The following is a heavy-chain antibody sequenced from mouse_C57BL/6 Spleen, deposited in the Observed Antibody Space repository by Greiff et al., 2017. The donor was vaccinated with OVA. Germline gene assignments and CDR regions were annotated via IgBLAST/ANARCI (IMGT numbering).Heavy chain of an antibody. D-gene: IGHD2-3*01. CDR2: ISSGSSTI. CDR1: GFTFSDYG. Sequence: EVKVEESGGGLVKPGGSLKLSCAASGFTFSDYGMHWVRQAPEKGLEWVAYISSGSSTIYYADTVKGRFTISRDNAKNTLFLQMTSLRSEDTAMYYCARAGGWLQPFDYWGQGTTLTVSS. V-gene: IGHV5-17*01. J-gene: IGHJ2*01. CDR3: ARAGGWLQPFDY.